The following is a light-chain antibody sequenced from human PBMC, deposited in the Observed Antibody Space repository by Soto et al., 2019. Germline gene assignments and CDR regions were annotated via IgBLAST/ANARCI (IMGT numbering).Light chain of an antibody. V-gene: IGKV3-15*01. CDR1: QSVSSN. J-gene: IGKJ1*01. CDR3: QQYNNWPPLT. Sequence: EIVMTQSPATLSVSPGERATLSCRASQSVSSNLAWYQQKPGQAPRLLIYGASTRATGIPARFSGSGSVTEFNLTISRLQSEDFAVYYWQQYNNWPPLTFGQGTKVEIK. CDR2: GAS.